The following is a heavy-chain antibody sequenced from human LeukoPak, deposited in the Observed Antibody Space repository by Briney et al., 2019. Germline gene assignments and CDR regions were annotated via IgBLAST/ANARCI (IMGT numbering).Heavy chain of an antibody. CDR2: INHSGST. D-gene: IGHD2-15*01. CDR3: ARGGYCSGGSCYQHYYYYYYMDV. V-gene: IGHV4-34*01. CDR1: GGSISSYY. J-gene: IGHJ6*03. Sequence: SETLSLTCTVSGGSISSYYWSWIRQPPGKGLEWIGEINHSGSTNYNPSLKSRVTISVDTSKNQFSLKPSSVTAADTAVYYCARGGYCSGGSCYQHYYYYYYMDVWGKGTTVTVSS.